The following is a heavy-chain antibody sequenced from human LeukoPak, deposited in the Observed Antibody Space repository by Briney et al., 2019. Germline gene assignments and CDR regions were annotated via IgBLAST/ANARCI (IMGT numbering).Heavy chain of an antibody. CDR1: GYTFTCYY. J-gene: IGHJ4*02. CDR3: ARLNYYDSSGYYYGGFDY. CDR2: INPNSGGT. D-gene: IGHD3-22*01. V-gene: IGHV1-2*02. Sequence: ASVKVSCKASGYTFTCYYMHWVRQAPGQGLEWMGWINPNSGGTNYAQKFQGRVTMTRDTSISTAYMELSRLRSDDTAVYYCARLNYYDSSGYYYGGFDYWGQGTLVTVSS.